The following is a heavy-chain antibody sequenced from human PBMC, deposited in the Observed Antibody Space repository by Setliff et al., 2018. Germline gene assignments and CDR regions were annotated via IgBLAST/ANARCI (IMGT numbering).Heavy chain of an antibody. J-gene: IGHJ6*03. CDR2: INRRGST. CDR1: GDSISTYY. D-gene: IGHD6-19*01. Sequence: SETLSLTCTVSGDSISTYYWSWIRRPAGKGLEWIGHINRRGSTNFSPSLKSRVTISLDTSKNQFSLNLTSVTAADTAVYYCARASSGWYSAYYYHMDVWGKGTTVTVSS. CDR3: ARASSGWYSAYYYHMDV. V-gene: IGHV4-4*07.